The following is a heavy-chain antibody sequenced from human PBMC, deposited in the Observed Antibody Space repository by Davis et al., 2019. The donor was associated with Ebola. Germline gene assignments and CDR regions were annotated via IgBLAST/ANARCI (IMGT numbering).Heavy chain of an antibody. V-gene: IGHV3-23*01. CDR1: VITFSSYA. J-gene: IGHJ4*02. CDR3: ARDPIRTTGLDKGDY. CDR2: ISGSGGST. Sequence: GESLKISCTGSVITFSSYAMTWVRQAPGKGLEWVSAISGSGGSTYYADSVKGRFTISRDNSKNTLYLQMNSLRAKDTAVYYCARDPIRTTGLDKGDYWGQGTLVTVSS. D-gene: IGHD3-9*01.